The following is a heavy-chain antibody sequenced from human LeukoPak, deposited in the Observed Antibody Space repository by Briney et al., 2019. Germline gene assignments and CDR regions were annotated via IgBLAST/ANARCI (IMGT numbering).Heavy chain of an antibody. V-gene: IGHV3-23*01. Sequence: PGGSLRLSRAASGFTFSSYAMSWVRQAPGKGLEWVSAISGSGGSTYYADSVKGRFTISRDNSKNTLYLQMNSLRAEDTAVYYCAKGVSGYDYNDAFDIWGQGTMVTVSS. CDR3: AKGVSGYDYNDAFDI. CDR2: ISGSGGST. D-gene: IGHD5-12*01. J-gene: IGHJ3*02. CDR1: GFTFSSYA.